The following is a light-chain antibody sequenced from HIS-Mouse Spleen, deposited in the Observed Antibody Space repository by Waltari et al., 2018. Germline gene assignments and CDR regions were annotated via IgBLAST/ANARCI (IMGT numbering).Light chain of an antibody. J-gene: IGLJ3*02. CDR2: EDS. CDR3: YSTDSSGNHSWV. CDR1: PIPTTT. Sequence: SYALPQPPQVSVSPGPKSSTTSREHPIPTTTPYWHKQMSGQAPVLVIYEDSKRPAGIPERFSGSSSGTMATLTISGAQVEDVADYYCYSTDSSGNHSWVFGGGTKLTVL. V-gene: IGLV3-10*01.